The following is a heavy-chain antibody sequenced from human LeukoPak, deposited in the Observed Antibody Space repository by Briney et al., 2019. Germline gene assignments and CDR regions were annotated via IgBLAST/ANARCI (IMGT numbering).Heavy chain of an antibody. J-gene: IGHJ4*02. D-gene: IGHD1-7*01. CDR3: ARCGDWNYPCGFDY. V-gene: IGHV1-2*02. Sequence: ASVKVSCKASGYTFTGYYMHWVRQAPGQGLEWMGWINPNSGGTNYAQKFQGRVTMTRDTSISTAYMELSRLRSDDTAVYYCARCGDWNYPCGFDYWGQGTLVTVSS. CDR2: INPNSGGT. CDR1: GYTFTGYY.